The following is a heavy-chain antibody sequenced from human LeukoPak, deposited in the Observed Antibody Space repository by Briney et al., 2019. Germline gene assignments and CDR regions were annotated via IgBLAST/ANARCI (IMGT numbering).Heavy chain of an antibody. Sequence: ASVKVSCKASGYTFTGYYMHWVRQAPGQGLEWMGIINPSGGSTSYAQKFQGRVTMTRDTSTSTIYMELSSLRSEDTAVYYCARAASMVRGAGKYYFDYWGQGTLVTVSS. CDR1: GYTFTGYY. V-gene: IGHV1-46*01. CDR2: INPSGGST. CDR3: ARAASMVRGAGKYYFDY. D-gene: IGHD3-10*01. J-gene: IGHJ4*02.